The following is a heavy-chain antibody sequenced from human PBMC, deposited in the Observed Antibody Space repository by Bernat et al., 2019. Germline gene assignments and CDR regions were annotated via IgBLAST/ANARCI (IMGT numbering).Heavy chain of an antibody. Sequence: QVQLVQSGAEVKTPGSSVKVSCKASGYTFPSYRISCVRQAPGQGLERMGWISAYNGNTNYAQKLQSRVTMTTDTTTSTAYMQMRSVRSDDTAVYYCARVGTGEGHLYYFDYWGEGTLVTVSS. D-gene: IGHD1-1*01. CDR3: ARVGTGEGHLYYFDY. V-gene: IGHV1-18*01. CDR1: GYTFPSYR. CDR2: ISAYNGNT. J-gene: IGHJ4*02.